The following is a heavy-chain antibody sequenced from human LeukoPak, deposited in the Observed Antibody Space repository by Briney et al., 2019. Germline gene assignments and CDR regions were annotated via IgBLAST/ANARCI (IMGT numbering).Heavy chain of an antibody. CDR2: IIPILDLT. Sequence: GASVKVSCKASGGTFNNNAINWVRQAPGQGLGWMGRIIPILDLTNYAEKFQDRVTITADKSTNTAYMELSSLRSEDTAVYYCAGDRTGQYFDFWGQGTLLTVSS. CDR3: AGDRTGQYFDF. D-gene: IGHD3/OR15-3a*01. V-gene: IGHV1-69*04. J-gene: IGHJ4*02. CDR1: GGTFNNNA.